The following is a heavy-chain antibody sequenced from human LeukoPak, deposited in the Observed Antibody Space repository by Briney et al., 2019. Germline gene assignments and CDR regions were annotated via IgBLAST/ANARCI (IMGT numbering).Heavy chain of an antibody. V-gene: IGHV3-23*01. CDR3: AKGYWNPGY. CDR1: GFTFSTYA. Sequence: PGGSLRLSCVASGFTFSTYAMTWVRQAPGKGLEWVSGISGSGGSTYYADSVKGRFTISRDNSENTLYLQMNNLRAEDTALYYCAKGYWNPGYWGQGTLVTVSS. CDR2: ISGSGGST. J-gene: IGHJ4*02. D-gene: IGHD1-1*01.